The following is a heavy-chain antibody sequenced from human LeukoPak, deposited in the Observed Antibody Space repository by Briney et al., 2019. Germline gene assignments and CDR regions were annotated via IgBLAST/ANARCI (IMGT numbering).Heavy chain of an antibody. CDR1: AGSISSYY. J-gene: IGHJ5*01. Sequence: SDTLSLTCTVPAGSISSYYWSWIRQPAGKGLEWIGRIDASGSTKNNPSLKRRVTMSGDTSKNQFSLKLSSVNAADTAVYYCARGAAAVSPSWFDSWGQGTLVTVSS. CDR3: ARGAAAVSPSWFDS. CDR2: IDASGST. V-gene: IGHV4-4*07. D-gene: IGHD6-13*01.